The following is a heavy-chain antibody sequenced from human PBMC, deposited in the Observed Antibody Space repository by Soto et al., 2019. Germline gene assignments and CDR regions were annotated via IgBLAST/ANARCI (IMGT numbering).Heavy chain of an antibody. Sequence: GGSLRLSCAASGFTFSSYAMSWVRQAPGKGLEWVSAISGSGGSTYYADSVKGRFTISRDNSKNTLYMQMNSLRAEDTAVYYCAKDRLILDFWSGYYYGMDVWGQGTTVTVSS. CDR1: GFTFSSYA. J-gene: IGHJ6*02. CDR2: ISGSGGST. CDR3: AKDRLILDFWSGYYYGMDV. V-gene: IGHV3-23*01. D-gene: IGHD3-3*01.